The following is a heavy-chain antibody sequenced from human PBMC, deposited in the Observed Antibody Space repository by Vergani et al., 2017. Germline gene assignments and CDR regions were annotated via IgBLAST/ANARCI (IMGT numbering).Heavy chain of an antibody. V-gene: IGHV3-21*01. Sequence: VQLVESGGGVVQPGRSLRLSCAASGFTFSSYGMHWVRQAPGKGLEWVSSISSSSSCIYYADSVKGRFTISRDNAKNSLYLQMNSLRAEDTAVYYCARWEGDIAVAGTDGDDAFDIWGQGTMVTVSS. D-gene: IGHD6-19*01. J-gene: IGHJ3*02. CDR1: GFTFSSYG. CDR2: ISSSSSCI. CDR3: ARWEGDIAVAGTDGDDAFDI.